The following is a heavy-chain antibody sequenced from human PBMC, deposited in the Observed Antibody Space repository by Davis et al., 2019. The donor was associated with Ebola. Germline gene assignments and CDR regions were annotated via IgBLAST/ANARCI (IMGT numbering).Heavy chain of an antibody. CDR2: IKQDGSEK. Sequence: PGGSLRLSCAASGFTFSSYWMSWVRQAPGKGLEWVANIKQDGSEKYYVDSVKGRFTISRDNAKNSLYLQMNSLRAEDTAVYYCAGIRFLEWSPQRGWFDPWGQGTLVTVSS. CDR3: AGIRFLEWSPQRGWFDP. D-gene: IGHD3-3*01. V-gene: IGHV3-7*01. J-gene: IGHJ5*02. CDR1: GFTFSSYW.